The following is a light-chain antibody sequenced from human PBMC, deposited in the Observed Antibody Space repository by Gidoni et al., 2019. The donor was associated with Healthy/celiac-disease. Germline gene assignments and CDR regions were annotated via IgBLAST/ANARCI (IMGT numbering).Light chain of an antibody. V-gene: IGKV3-11*01. J-gene: IGKJ1*01. CDR2: DAS. Sequence: IVLTQSPSTLSLSPGETATLSSSASQSVSSYLAWYQQKPGQAPKLLIYDASNRATGIPARFSGSGSGTDFTLTISSLEAEDLAVYYCQQCSNWPKTFGQXTKVEIK. CDR1: QSVSSY. CDR3: QQCSNWPKT.